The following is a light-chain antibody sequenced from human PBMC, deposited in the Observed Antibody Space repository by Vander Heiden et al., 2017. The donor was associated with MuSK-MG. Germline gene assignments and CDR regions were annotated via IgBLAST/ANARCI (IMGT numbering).Light chain of an antibody. Sequence: SYVLTQPPSVSVAPGKTARITCGGNNIGRKSVHWYQQKPGQAPVLVIYYDSDRPSGIPERFSGSTSGNTATLTISRVEAGEEADYYCQVWETTSDHPDGVFGGGTRLTVL. V-gene: IGLV3-21*01. J-gene: IGLJ2*01. CDR3: QVWETTSDHPDGV. CDR1: NIGRKS. CDR2: YDS.